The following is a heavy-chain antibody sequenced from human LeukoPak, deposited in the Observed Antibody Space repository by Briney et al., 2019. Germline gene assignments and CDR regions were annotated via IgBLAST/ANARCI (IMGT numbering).Heavy chain of an antibody. Sequence: GGSLRLSCAASGFAFSTYTMAWVRQAPGGGLEWVSGIGGDGGGGTYYADSVKGRFAISRDNSKSTLYLQMNSLRAEDTAVYYCVKDFGRNLGGPGYWGRGTLVTVSS. V-gene: IGHV3-23*01. CDR3: VKDFGRNLGGPGY. CDR2: IGGDGGGGT. D-gene: IGHD3-10*01. J-gene: IGHJ4*02. CDR1: GFAFSTYT.